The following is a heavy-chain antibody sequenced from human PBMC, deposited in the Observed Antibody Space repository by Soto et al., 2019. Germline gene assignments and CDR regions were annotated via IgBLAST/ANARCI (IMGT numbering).Heavy chain of an antibody. CDR1: GGSISSYY. Sequence: SETLSLTCTVSGGSISSYYWSWIRQPPGKGLEWIGYIYYTGTTTYNPSIKSRVTISVDSSKNQFSLNLTSVSAADTAVYYCARGSTTEKVDSWGQGILVTVSS. CDR3: ARGSTTEKVDS. CDR2: IYYTGTT. V-gene: IGHV4-59*08. J-gene: IGHJ4*02.